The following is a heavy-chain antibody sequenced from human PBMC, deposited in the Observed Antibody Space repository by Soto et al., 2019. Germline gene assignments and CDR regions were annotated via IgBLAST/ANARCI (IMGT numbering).Heavy chain of an antibody. Sequence: QVQLVESGGGVVQPGRSLRLSCAASGFTFYKYGMHWVRQAPGEGLEWVALISHDGSNKYYVDSVKGRFTIARDNSKNTVFLQMNSLRPEDTALYFCAKDDSNRWYNYYAMDVWGQGTTVTVSS. CDR1: GFTFYKYG. D-gene: IGHD3-22*01. V-gene: IGHV3-30*18. J-gene: IGHJ6*02. CDR3: AKDDSNRWYNYYAMDV. CDR2: ISHDGSNK.